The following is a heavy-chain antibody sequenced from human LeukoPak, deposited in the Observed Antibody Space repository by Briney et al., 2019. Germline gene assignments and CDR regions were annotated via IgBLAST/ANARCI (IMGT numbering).Heavy chain of an antibody. V-gene: IGHV3-23*01. J-gene: IGHJ3*02. CDR1: GFTFSSYA. Sequence: GGSLRLSCEASGFTFSSYAMSWVRQAPGKGLEWVSVISGSGASTYFADSVKGRFTISRDNSKNTLYLQMNSLRAEDTAVYYCAKTASASSGWTYDAFDIWGQGTMVTVSS. CDR3: AKTASASSGWTYDAFDI. CDR2: ISGSGAST. D-gene: IGHD6-19*01.